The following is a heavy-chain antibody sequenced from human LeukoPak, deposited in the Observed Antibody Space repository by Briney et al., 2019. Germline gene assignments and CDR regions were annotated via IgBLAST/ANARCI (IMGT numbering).Heavy chain of an antibody. Sequence: SVKVSRKASGGTFSSYAISWVRQAPGQGLEWMGGIIPIFGTANYAQKFQGRVTITADESTSTAYMELSSLRSEDTAVYYCARDPPGLSTPCFQHWGQGTLVTVSS. CDR3: ARDPPGLSTPCFQH. V-gene: IGHV1-69*01. D-gene: IGHD2-15*01. CDR1: GGTFSSYA. J-gene: IGHJ1*01. CDR2: IIPIFGTA.